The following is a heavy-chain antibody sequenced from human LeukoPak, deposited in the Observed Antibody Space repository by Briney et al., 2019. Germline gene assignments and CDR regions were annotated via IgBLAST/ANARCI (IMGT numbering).Heavy chain of an antibody. J-gene: IGHJ4*02. CDR1: GRTFSSYA. CDR2: IIPIFGTA. V-gene: IGHV1-69*01. CDR3: ARVRYCSSTSCYLSDY. Sequence: SVKVSCKASGRTFSSYAISWVRQAPGQGLEWMGGIIPIFGTANYAQKFQGRVTITADESTSTAYMELSSLRSEDTAVYYCARVRYCSSTSCYLSDYWGQGTLVTVSS. D-gene: IGHD2-2*01.